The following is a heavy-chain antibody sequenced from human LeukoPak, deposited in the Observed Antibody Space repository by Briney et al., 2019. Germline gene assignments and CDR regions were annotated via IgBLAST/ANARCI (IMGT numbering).Heavy chain of an antibody. J-gene: IGHJ4*02. Sequence: SETLSLTCTVSTYSISSGYYWGWIRQPPGKGLEWIGTIYHSGSTYYNPSLKSRVTMSVDTSKNQFSLKLSSVTAADTAVYYCARDPKYAGGLDYWGQGTLVTVSS. V-gene: IGHV4-38-2*02. CDR3: ARDPKYAGGLDY. D-gene: IGHD2-2*01. CDR2: IYHSGST. CDR1: TYSISSGYY.